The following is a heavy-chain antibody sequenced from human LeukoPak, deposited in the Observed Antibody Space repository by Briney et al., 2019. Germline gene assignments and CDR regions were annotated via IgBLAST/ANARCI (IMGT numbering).Heavy chain of an antibody. V-gene: IGHV3-66*01. Sequence: GGSLRLSCAASGFTVSTNYVTWVRQAPAKGLEWVSVIYSGGATYYADSVKGRFTISRDNSKNTLYLQMNSLGVEDTAVYYCAREDVTAGYDYWGQGTLVTVSS. CDR3: AREDVTAGYDY. J-gene: IGHJ4*02. CDR1: GFTVSTNY. CDR2: IYSGGAT. D-gene: IGHD1-14*01.